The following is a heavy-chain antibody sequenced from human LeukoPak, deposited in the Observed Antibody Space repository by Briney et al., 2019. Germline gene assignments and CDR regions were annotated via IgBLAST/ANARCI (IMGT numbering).Heavy chain of an antibody. CDR3: AKEVRIAAAGPYYYYYYGMDV. CDR1: GFTFSSYA. V-gene: IGHV3-23*01. Sequence: PGGSLRLSCAVSGFTFSSYAMSWVRHAPGKGRECVSAISGSGGSTYYADSVKGRFTIYRDNSKNTLYLQMNSLRAEDTAVYYCAKEVRIAAAGPYYYYYYGMDVWGQGTTITVSS. CDR2: ISGSGGST. D-gene: IGHD6-13*01. J-gene: IGHJ6*02.